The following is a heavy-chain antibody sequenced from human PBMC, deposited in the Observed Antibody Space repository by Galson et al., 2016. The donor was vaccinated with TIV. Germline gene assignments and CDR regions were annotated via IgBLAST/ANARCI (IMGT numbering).Heavy chain of an antibody. CDR1: TFTFRSYG. V-gene: IGHV3-30*02. J-gene: IGHJ4*02. D-gene: IGHD2-8*01. CDR2: IRHDGSER. CDR3: VKDRGYAENRGAFDY. Sequence: SLRLSCAVSTFTFRSYGMHWVRQAPGKGLEWVAFIRHDGSERFHPDSVKGRFTIPRDNSKNTLDLQMNSLRAEDTAVYYCVKDRGYAENRGAFDYWGQGILVTVSS.